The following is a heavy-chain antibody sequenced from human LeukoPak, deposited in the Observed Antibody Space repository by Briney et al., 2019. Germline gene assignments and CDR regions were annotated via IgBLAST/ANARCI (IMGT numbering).Heavy chain of an antibody. CDR3: ARTKSWDPNFDY. Sequence: SETLSLTCTVSGGSISSYYLSWIRQPPGKGLEWIGYIYYSGSTNYNPSLKSRVTISVDTSKNQFSLKLTSVTAADTAVYYCARTKSWDPNFDYWGQGTLVTVSS. CDR1: GGSISSYY. D-gene: IGHD1-26*01. V-gene: IGHV4-59*01. J-gene: IGHJ4*02. CDR2: IYYSGST.